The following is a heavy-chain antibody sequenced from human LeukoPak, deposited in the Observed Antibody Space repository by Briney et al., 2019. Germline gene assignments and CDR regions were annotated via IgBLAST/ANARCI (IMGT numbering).Heavy chain of an antibody. CDR1: GGTFSSYG. CDR3: ARLHYGDALH. D-gene: IGHD4-17*01. Sequence: ASVKVSCKASGGTFSSYGISWVRQAPGQGLEWMGWISAYNGNTNYAEKLQGRVTMTTDTSTSTAYMELRSLRSEDTAVYYCARLHYGDALHWGQGTLVTVSS. V-gene: IGHV1-18*01. CDR2: ISAYNGNT. J-gene: IGHJ4*02.